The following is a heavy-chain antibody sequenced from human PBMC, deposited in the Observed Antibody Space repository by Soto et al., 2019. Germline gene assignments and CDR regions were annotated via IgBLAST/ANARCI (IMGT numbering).Heavy chain of an antibody. CDR3: AKERSVVATTPDFDY. Sequence: GGSLSLSCAASGFTFSSYSMNWVRQAPGKGLEWVSYISYDGSYIYYADSVKGRFTISRDNSKNTLYLQMNSLRAEDTAVYYCAKERSVVATTPDFDYWGQGTLVTVSS. CDR1: GFTFSSYS. D-gene: IGHD5-12*01. V-gene: IGHV3-30*18. CDR2: ISYDGSYI. J-gene: IGHJ4*02.